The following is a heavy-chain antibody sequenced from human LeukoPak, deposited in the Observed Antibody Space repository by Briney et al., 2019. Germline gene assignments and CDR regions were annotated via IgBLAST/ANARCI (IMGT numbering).Heavy chain of an antibody. V-gene: IGHV4-59*08. CDR1: GGSISSYY. CDR2: IYYIGST. J-gene: IGHJ4*02. D-gene: IGHD3-22*01. CDR3: ARHLSPNSQNYRDTSGWLFDY. Sequence: PSETLSLTCTVSGGSISSYYWSWLRQPPGKGLEWIGYIYYIGSTNYNPSLKSRVTISLDTSKNQFSLKLSSVTAADTAVYYCARHLSPNSQNYRDTSGWLFDYWGQGPLVTVSS.